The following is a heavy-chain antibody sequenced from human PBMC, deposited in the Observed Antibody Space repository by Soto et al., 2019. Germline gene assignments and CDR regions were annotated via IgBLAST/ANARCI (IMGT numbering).Heavy chain of an antibody. Sequence: PSETLSLTCAVYGGSFSGYYWSWIRQPPGKGLEWIGEINHSGSTNYNPSLKSRVTISVDTSKNQFSLKLSSVTAADTAVYYCARGQRYYDILTGYLFDYWGQGTLVTVSS. CDR1: GGSFSGYY. D-gene: IGHD3-9*01. J-gene: IGHJ4*02. V-gene: IGHV4-34*01. CDR2: INHSGST. CDR3: ARGQRYYDILTGYLFDY.